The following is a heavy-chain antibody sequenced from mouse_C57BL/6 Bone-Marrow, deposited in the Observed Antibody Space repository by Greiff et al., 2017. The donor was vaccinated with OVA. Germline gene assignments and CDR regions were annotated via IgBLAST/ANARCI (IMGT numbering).Heavy chain of an antibody. CDR1: GFTFSSYA. CDR3: TRGGGLRWYFDV. Sequence: EVKVVESGEGLVKPGGSLKLSCAASGFTFSSYAMSWVRQTPEKRLEWVAYISSGGDYIYYADTVKGRFTISRDNARNTLYLQMSSLKSEDTAMYDCTRGGGLRWYFDVWGTGTTVTVSS. V-gene: IGHV5-9-1*02. J-gene: IGHJ1*03. D-gene: IGHD2-4*01. CDR2: ISSGGDYI.